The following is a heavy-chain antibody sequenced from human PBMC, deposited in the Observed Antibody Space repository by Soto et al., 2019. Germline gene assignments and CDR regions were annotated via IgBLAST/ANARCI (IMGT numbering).Heavy chain of an antibody. D-gene: IGHD6-19*01. Sequence: GESLKISCKGSGYSFTSYWIGWVRQMPGKGLEWMGIIYPGDSDTRYSPSFQGQITISADKSISTAYLQWSSLKASDTAMYYCARLDRHSSGWYIVYYWGQGTLVTVSS. CDR3: ARLDRHSSGWYIVYY. CDR1: GYSFTSYW. V-gene: IGHV5-51*01. J-gene: IGHJ4*02. CDR2: IYPGDSDT.